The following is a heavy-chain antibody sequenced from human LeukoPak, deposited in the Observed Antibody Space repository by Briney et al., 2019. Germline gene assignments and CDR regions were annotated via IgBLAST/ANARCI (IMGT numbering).Heavy chain of an antibody. Sequence: GRSLRLSCAASGFTFDDYAMHWVRQAPGKGLEWVSGISWNSGSIGYADSVKGQFTISRDNAKNSLYLQMNSLRAEDTALYYCAKDIASILTVPDYWGQGTLVTVSS. CDR3: AKDIASILTVPDY. D-gene: IGHD3-9*01. CDR1: GFTFDDYA. CDR2: ISWNSGSI. J-gene: IGHJ4*02. V-gene: IGHV3-9*01.